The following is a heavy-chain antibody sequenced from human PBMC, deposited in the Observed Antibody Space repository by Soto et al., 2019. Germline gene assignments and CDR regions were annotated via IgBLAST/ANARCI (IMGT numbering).Heavy chain of an antibody. CDR2: ISSSSFTI. CDR3: ARDLKQWLENYFDY. V-gene: IGHV3-48*04. CDR1: GFRFSDYS. D-gene: IGHD6-19*01. Sequence: GGSMRLSCAASGFRFSDYSMNWVRQAPGKGLVWVSYISSSSFTIHYADSVEGRFTISRDNAKNTLYLQMNSLRAEDTAVYYCARDLKQWLENYFDYWGQGTLVTVSS. J-gene: IGHJ4*02.